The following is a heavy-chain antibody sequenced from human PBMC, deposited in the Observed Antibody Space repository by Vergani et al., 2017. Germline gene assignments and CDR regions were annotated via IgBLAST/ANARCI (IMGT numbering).Heavy chain of an antibody. CDR2: SKSDGSIT. V-gene: IGHV3-74*03. J-gene: IGHJ5*01. CDR1: GFSFNSYW. CDR3: ARARCIETCYMSNWLDS. D-gene: IGHD3-9*01. Sequence: DVHLAESGGGFFQPGGSLRLSCSASGFSFNSYWMHWVRQVPGKGLLWVSRSKSDGSITAYADSVKGRFTISRDNAQNTLYLQMNSLRAEDTGVYYCARARCIETCYMSNWLDSWGQGTLVTVSS.